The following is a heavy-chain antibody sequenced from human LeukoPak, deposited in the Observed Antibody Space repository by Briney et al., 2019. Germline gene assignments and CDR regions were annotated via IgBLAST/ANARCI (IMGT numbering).Heavy chain of an antibody. D-gene: IGHD3-3*01. CDR1: GFSVSTSGVC. CDR2: IYWNDDK. CDR3: AHGYSDYDFWSGYYCYFDY. J-gene: IGHJ4*02. Sequence: SGPTLVKPTQTLTLTCTFSGFSVSTSGVCVGWIRQPPGKALEWLALIYWNDDKHYSPSLKSRLTITKDTSKDQVVLTMTNMDPVDTATYYCAHGYSDYDFWSGYYCYFDYWGQGTLVTVSS. V-gene: IGHV2-5*01.